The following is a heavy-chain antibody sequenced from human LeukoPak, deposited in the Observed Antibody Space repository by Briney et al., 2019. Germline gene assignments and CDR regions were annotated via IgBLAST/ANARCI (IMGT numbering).Heavy chain of an antibody. J-gene: IGHJ4*02. D-gene: IGHD2-15*01. Sequence: PGGSLRLSCADSGFTFSSYSMNWVRQAPGKGLGWVSSISSSSSYIYYADSVKGRFTISRDNAKNSLYLQMNSLRAEDTAVYYCARAPTRVAATPDDYWGQGTLVTVSS. CDR1: GFTFSSYS. CDR3: ARAPTRVAATPDDY. V-gene: IGHV3-21*01. CDR2: ISSSSSYI.